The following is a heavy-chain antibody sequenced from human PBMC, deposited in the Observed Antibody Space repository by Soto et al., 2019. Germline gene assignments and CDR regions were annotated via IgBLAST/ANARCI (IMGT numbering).Heavy chain of an antibody. V-gene: IGHV3-23*01. CDR1: GFTFSNFA. J-gene: IGHJ6*02. CDR3: AKESSASRVSYYYAMDV. D-gene: IGHD3-10*01. Sequence: EGQLLESGGGLVQPGGSLRVSCAASGFTFSNFAMNWVRQAPGKGLEWVSGISASGASTTYADSVKGRFTISRDNSKNTLYLQMNSLGAEDTGVYYCAKESSASRVSYYYAMDVWGQGTTVTVSS. CDR2: ISASGAST.